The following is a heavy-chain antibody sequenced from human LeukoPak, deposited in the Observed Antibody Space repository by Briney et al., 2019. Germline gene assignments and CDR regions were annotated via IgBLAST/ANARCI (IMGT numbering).Heavy chain of an antibody. CDR2: IDRGGSDT. CDR1: GFTFSSYW. V-gene: IGHV3-74*01. D-gene: IGHD3-22*01. J-gene: IGHJ4*02. CDR3: ARHSTFYDSSGYYELDY. Sequence: GGSLRLSCAASGFTFSSYWMHWGRQAPGKGLVWVSRIDRGGSDTSYADSVKGRFTISRDNAKNTLYLQMNSLRAEDTAVYYCARHSTFYDSSGYYELDYWGQGTLVTVSS.